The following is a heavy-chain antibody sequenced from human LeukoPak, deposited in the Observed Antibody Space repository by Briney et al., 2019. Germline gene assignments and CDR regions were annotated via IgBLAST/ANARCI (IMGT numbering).Heavy chain of an antibody. CDR2: IYYSGST. CDR1: GGSISSSSYY. Sequence: PSETLSLTCTVSGGSISSSSYYWGWIRQPPGKGLEWIGSIYYSGSTYYNPSLKSRVTISVDTSKNQFSLKLSSVTAADTAVYYCARVRSAFYSGTKNRGFDPWGQGTLVTVSS. V-gene: IGHV4-39*07. D-gene: IGHD1-26*01. CDR3: ARVRSAFYSGTKNRGFDP. J-gene: IGHJ5*02.